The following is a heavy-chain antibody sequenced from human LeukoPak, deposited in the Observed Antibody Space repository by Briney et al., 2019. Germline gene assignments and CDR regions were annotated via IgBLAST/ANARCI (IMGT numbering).Heavy chain of an antibody. D-gene: IGHD3-22*01. CDR1: GFTFSSYS. V-gene: IGHV3-48*01. CDR2: ISSSSSTI. Sequence: GGSLRLSCAASGFTFSSYSMNWVRQAPGKGLEWVSSISSSSSTIYYADSVKGRFTISRDNAKNSLYLQVNSLRAEDTAVYYCARVSVVVPLYYYYMDVWGKGTTVTVSS. CDR3: ARVSVVVPLYYYYMDV. J-gene: IGHJ6*03.